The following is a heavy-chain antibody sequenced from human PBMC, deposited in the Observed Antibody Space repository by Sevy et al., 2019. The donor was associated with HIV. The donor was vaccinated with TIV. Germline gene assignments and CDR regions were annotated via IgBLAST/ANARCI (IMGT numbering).Heavy chain of an antibody. Sequence: GGSRRLSCAASGFTFSSYSMNWVRQAPGKGLEWVSSISSSRSYIYYADSVKGRFTISRDNAKNSLYLQMNSLRAEDTAVYYCARLSAAGPGATDYWGQGTLVTVSS. CDR2: ISSSRSYI. V-gene: IGHV3-21*01. CDR3: ARLSAAGPGATDY. D-gene: IGHD1-26*01. CDR1: GFTFSSYS. J-gene: IGHJ4*02.